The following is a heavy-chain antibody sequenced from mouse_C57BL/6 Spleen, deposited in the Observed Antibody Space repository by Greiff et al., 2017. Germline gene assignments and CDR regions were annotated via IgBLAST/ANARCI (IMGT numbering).Heavy chain of an antibody. CDR1: GFTFSSYG. CDR3: ARQARDFDY. CDR2: ISSGGSYT. V-gene: IGHV5-6*01. D-gene: IGHD3-3*01. J-gene: IGHJ2*01. Sequence: EVMLVESGGDLVKPGGSLKLSCAASGFTFSSYGMSWVRQTPDKRLEWVATISSGGSYTYYPDSVKGRFTISRDHAKNTLYLQMSSLKSEDTAMYYCARQARDFDYWGQGTTLTVSS.